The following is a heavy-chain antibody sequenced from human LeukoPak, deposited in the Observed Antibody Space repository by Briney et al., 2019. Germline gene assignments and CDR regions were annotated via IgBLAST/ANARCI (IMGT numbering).Heavy chain of an antibody. Sequence: PGGSLRLSCAASGFTFSSYSMNWVRQAPGKGLEWVSSISSSSSYIYYADSVKGRFTISRDNAKNSLYLQMNSLRAEDTAGYYCARVLRGAWELLLFDYWGQGTLVTVSS. V-gene: IGHV3-21*01. CDR1: GFTFSSYS. CDR2: ISSSSSYI. J-gene: IGHJ4*02. D-gene: IGHD1-26*01. CDR3: ARVLRGAWELLLFDY.